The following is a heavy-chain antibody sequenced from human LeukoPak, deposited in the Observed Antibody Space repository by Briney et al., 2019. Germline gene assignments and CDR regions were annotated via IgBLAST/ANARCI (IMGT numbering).Heavy chain of an antibody. V-gene: IGHV3-21*01. D-gene: IGHD5-12*01. J-gene: IGHJ4*02. CDR3: ARVSGRVY. CDR1: GLTVSSNY. Sequence: PGGSLRLSCAASGLTVSSNYMSWVRQAPGKGLEWVSSISSSSSYIYYADSVKGRFTISRDNAKNSLYLQMNSLRAEDTAVYYCARVSGRVYWGQGTLVTVSS. CDR2: ISSSSSYI.